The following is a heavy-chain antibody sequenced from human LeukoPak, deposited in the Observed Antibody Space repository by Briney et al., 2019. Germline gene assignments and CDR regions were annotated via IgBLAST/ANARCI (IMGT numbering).Heavy chain of an antibody. D-gene: IGHD3-10*01. CDR2: MYYSGNT. J-gene: IGHJ4*02. CDR1: GGSISSSSYY. CDR3: ARGLLWFGELKNNFDY. Sequence: SETLSLTCTVSGGSISSSSYYWGWIRQPPGKGLEWIGSMYYSGNTYYNPSLKSRVTISVDTSKNQFSLKLSSVTAADTAVYYCARGLLWFGELKNNFDYWGQGTLVTVSS. V-gene: IGHV4-39*07.